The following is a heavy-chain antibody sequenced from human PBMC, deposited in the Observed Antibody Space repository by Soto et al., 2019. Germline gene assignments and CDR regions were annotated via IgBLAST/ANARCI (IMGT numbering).Heavy chain of an antibody. CDR1: GDSVSSSSAA. CDR2: TYYRSKWYN. CDR3: ARDPYNWNYGYYYYYGMDV. J-gene: IGHJ6*02. D-gene: IGHD1-7*01. Sequence: SQTLSLTCAISGDSVSSSSAAWNWIRQSPSRGLEWLGRTYYRSKWYNDYAVSVKSRITINPDTSKNQFSLQLNSVTPEDTAVYYCARDPYNWNYGYYYYYGMDVWGQGTTVTVSS. V-gene: IGHV6-1*01.